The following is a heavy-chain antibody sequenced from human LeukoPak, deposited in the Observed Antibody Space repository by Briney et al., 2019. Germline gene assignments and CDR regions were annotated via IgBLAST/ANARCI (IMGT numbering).Heavy chain of an antibody. V-gene: IGHV3-53*01. Sequence: PGGSLRLSCAASGFTVSSKYMSWVRQAPGKGLEWVALTYTDGSAHYADSVKGRFTISRDNSKNTLFLQLNSLRAEDSALYYCAGGYTYTHSALWASDIWGRGTMVTVSS. J-gene: IGHJ3*02. CDR3: AGGYTYTHSALWASDI. D-gene: IGHD6-13*01. CDR1: GFTVSSKY. CDR2: TYTDGSA.